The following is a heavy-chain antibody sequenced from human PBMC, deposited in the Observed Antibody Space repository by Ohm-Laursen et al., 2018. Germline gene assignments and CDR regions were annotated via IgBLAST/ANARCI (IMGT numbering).Heavy chain of an antibody. Sequence: SLRLSCTASGFTFSSYEMNWVRQAPGKGLEWVSDISGIGNNPEYADSVKGRFIVSRDNSKSMLFLQMNALRVEDTALYYCARPVADYWGQGILVSVSS. CDR1: GFTFSSYE. J-gene: IGHJ4*01. D-gene: IGHD2-15*01. CDR2: ISGIGNNP. V-gene: IGHV3-23*01. CDR3: ARPVADY.